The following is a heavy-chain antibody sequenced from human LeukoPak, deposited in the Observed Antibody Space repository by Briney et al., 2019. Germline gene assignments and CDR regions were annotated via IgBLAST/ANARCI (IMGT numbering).Heavy chain of an antibody. Sequence: GGSLRLSCAASGFTFSSYAMHWVRQAPGKGLEWVAVISYDGSNKYHADSVKGRFTISRDNSKNTLYLQMNSLRAEDTAVYYCARDFGLWLHYFDYWGQGTLVTVSS. J-gene: IGHJ4*02. CDR1: GFTFSSYA. V-gene: IGHV3-30-3*01. CDR2: ISYDGSNK. D-gene: IGHD5-18*01. CDR3: ARDFGLWLHYFDY.